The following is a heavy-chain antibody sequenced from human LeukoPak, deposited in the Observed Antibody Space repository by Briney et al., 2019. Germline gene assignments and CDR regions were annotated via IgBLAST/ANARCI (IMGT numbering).Heavy chain of an antibody. CDR3: AKDIRGYSYGYDY. CDR2: ISYDGSNK. D-gene: IGHD5-18*01. CDR1: GFTFSSYA. V-gene: IGHV3-30-3*01. J-gene: IGHJ4*02. Sequence: GGSLRLSCAASGFTFSSYAMHWVRQAPGKGLEWVAVISYDGSNKYYADSVKGRFTISRDNAKNSLYLQMNSLRAEDTALYYCAKDIRGYSYGYDYWGQGTLVTVSS.